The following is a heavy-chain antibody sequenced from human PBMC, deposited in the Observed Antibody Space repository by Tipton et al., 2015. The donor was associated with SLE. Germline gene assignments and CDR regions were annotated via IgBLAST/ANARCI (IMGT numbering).Heavy chain of an antibody. Sequence: TLSLTCTVSGGSISSSSYYWGWLRQPPGKGLEWMWSIYYRGRTYYTPSLKSRVTISVDTSKNQFSLKLSSVTAADTSVYYWSREEENDFWSGGDAFDVWGQGTMVTVSS. D-gene: IGHD3-3*01. J-gene: IGHJ3*01. V-gene: IGHV4-39*07. CDR2: IYYRGRT. CDR1: GGSISSSSYY. CDR3: SREEENDFWSGGDAFDV.